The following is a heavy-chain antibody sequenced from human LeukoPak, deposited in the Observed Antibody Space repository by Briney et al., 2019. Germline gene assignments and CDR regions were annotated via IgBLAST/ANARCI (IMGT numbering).Heavy chain of an antibody. D-gene: IGHD3-10*01. CDR1: GFTFSAET. Sequence: TGGSLRLSCAASGFTFSAETMTWVRQASGKGLEWLSDISASSAAIHSADSVKGRFTISRDNAKNSLYLQMNSLRVEDTAVYYCAREGAFGALNSWGRGILVTVSS. J-gene: IGHJ5*02. V-gene: IGHV3-48*01. CDR3: AREGAFGALNS. CDR2: ISASSAAI.